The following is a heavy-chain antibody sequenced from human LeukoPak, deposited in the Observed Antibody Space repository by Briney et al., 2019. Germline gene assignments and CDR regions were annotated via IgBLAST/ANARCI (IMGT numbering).Heavy chain of an antibody. Sequence: PGGSLRLSCAASGFTFRSLWMSWVRQAPGKGLEWVANIKQDGREKYYVDSAKGRFTISRDNAKNSLYLQMNSLRAEDTAAYYCARHSSSWEFDQWGQGTLVIVSS. CDR3: ARHSSSWEFDQ. CDR1: GFTFRSLW. CDR2: IKQDGREK. J-gene: IGHJ4*02. D-gene: IGHD6-13*01. V-gene: IGHV3-7*04.